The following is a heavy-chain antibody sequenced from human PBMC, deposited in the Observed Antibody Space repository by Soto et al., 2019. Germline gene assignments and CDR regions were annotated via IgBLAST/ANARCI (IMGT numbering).Heavy chain of an antibody. V-gene: IGHV4-59*01. J-gene: IGHJ4*02. D-gene: IGHD3-9*01. CDR2: IYYSGST. Sequence: SETLSLTCTVSGGSISSYYWSWIRQLPGKGLEWIGYIYYSGSTNYNPSLKSRVTISVDTSKNQFSLKLSSVTAADTAVYYCARVGGDILTGYYAMYYFDYWGQGTLVTVSS. CDR3: ARVGGDILTGYYAMYYFDY. CDR1: GGSISSYY.